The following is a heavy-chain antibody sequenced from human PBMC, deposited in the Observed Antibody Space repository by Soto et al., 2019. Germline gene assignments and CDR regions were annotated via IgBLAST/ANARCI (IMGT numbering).Heavy chain of an antibody. J-gene: IGHJ6*02. CDR1: GFTFSSYA. V-gene: IGHV3-23*01. CDR3: AKVGEYCSSTSCYWLNYYYYGMDV. Sequence: GGSLRLSCAASGFTFSSYAMSWVRQAPGKGLEWVSAISGSGGSTYYADSVKGRFTISRDNSKNTLYLQMNSLRAEDTAVYYCAKVGEYCSSTSCYWLNYYYYGMDVWGQGTTVPVSS. D-gene: IGHD2-2*01. CDR2: ISGSGGST.